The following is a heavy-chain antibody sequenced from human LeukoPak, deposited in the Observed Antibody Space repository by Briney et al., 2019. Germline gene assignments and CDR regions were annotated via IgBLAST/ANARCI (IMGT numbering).Heavy chain of an antibody. D-gene: IGHD5-18*01. V-gene: IGHV4-31*03. CDR3: ARVDTAMVNQIDY. Sequence: SETLSLTCTVSGGSISSGGYYWSWIRQHPGKGLEWIGYIYYSGSTYYNPSLKSRVTISVDTSKNQFSLKLSSVTAADTAVYYCARVDTAMVNQIDYWGQGTLVTVSS. J-gene: IGHJ4*02. CDR2: IYYSGST. CDR1: GGSISSGGYY.